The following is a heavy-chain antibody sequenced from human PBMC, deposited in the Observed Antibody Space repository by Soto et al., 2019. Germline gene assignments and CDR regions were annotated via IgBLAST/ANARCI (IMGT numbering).Heavy chain of an antibody. V-gene: IGHV1-69*13. CDR3: ARSARDSDDYGDFHDAFDI. Sequence: SVKVSCKASGGTFSSYAISWVRQAPGQGLEWMGGIIPIFGTANYAQKFQGRVTITADESTSTAYMELSSLRSEDTAVYYCARSARDSDDYGDFHDAFDIWGQGTMVTVSS. CDR1: GGTFSSYA. D-gene: IGHD4-17*01. J-gene: IGHJ3*02. CDR2: IIPIFGTA.